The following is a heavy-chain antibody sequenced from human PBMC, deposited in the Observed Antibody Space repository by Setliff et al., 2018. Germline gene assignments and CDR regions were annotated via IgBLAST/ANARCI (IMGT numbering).Heavy chain of an antibody. D-gene: IGHD6-13*01. V-gene: IGHV4-34*01. CDR2: INHSGSS. CDR1: GGSFSTYY. Sequence: SETLSLTCAVYGGSFSTYYWIWIRQPPGKGLEWIGEINHSGSSYYNPSLKSRVTILVDTSRNQFSLEVTSVTASDTAVYYCARAGSIAAADTFDYWGQGTLVTVSS. J-gene: IGHJ4*01. CDR3: ARAGSIAAADTFDY.